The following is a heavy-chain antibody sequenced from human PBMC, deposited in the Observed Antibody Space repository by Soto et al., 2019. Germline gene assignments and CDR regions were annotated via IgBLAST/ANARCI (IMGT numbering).Heavy chain of an antibody. Sequence: SETLSLTCTVSGGSISSYYWSWIRQPPGKGLEWIGYIYYSGSTNYNPSLKSRVTISVDTSKNQFSLKLSSVTAADSAVYYCARRYCSLFDIWGQGTMVTFSS. CDR1: GGSISSYY. CDR2: IYYSGST. D-gene: IGHD3-10*01. J-gene: IGHJ3*02. V-gene: IGHV4-59*08. CDR3: ARRYCSLFDI.